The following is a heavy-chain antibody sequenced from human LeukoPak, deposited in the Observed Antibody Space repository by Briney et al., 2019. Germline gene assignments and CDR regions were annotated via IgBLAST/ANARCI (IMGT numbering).Heavy chain of an antibody. V-gene: IGHV4-39*01. J-gene: IGHJ4*02. CDR3: ARLQRYNNYAAFDY. CDR1: GGSISSSSYY. CDR2: IYYGGGT. Sequence: SETLSLTCTVSGGSISSSSYYLGWIRQPPGKGLEWIGSIYYGGGTYYNPSLKSRITISVDTSKNRFSLKLRSVTAADTAVYYCARLQRYNNYAAFDYWGRGTLVTVSS. D-gene: IGHD4-11*01.